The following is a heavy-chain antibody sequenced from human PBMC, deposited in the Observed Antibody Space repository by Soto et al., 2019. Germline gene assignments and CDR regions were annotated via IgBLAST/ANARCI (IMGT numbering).Heavy chain of an antibody. CDR2: IYSGGST. Sequence: EVQLVESGGGLVQPGGSLRLSCAASGFTVSNNYMSWVRHAPGKGLEWVSVIYSGGSTYYADSVKGRFTISRHNSNNTLYLQMNSLRAEDTAVYYCARGLRRMELLFDPWGQGTLVTVSS. V-gene: IGHV3-53*04. CDR3: ARGLRRMELLFDP. CDR1: GFTVSNNY. J-gene: IGHJ5*02. D-gene: IGHD1-7*01.